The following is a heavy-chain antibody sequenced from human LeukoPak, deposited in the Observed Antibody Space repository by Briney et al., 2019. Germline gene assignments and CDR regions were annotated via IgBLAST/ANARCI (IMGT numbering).Heavy chain of an antibody. Sequence: GGSLRLSCAASGFTFSSYAMSWVRQAPGKGLEWVSAISGSGGSTYYADSVKGRFTISRDNSKSTLYLQMNSLRAEDTAVYYCAKCTQLVRRPIDYWGQGTLVTVSS. CDR3: AKCTQLVRRPIDY. J-gene: IGHJ4*02. CDR1: GFTFSSYA. D-gene: IGHD6-13*01. CDR2: ISGSGGST. V-gene: IGHV3-23*01.